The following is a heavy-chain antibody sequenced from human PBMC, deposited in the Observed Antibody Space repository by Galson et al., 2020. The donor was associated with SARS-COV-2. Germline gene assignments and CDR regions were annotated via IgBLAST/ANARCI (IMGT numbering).Heavy chain of an antibody. V-gene: IGHV3-72*01. CDR2: SRNKANSYTT. CDR3: AIRSGWRPY. Sequence: GGSLRLSCAASGFTFSDHYINWVRQAPGKGPEWVGRSRNKANSYTTEYAASVKGRFTISRDDSNHSLYLQMNSLKTEDTAVYYCAIRSGWRPYWGQGTLVTVSS. J-gene: IGHJ4*02. CDR1: GFTFSDHY.